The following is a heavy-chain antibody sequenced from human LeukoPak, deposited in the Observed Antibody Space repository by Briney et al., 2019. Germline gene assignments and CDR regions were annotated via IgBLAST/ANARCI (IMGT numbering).Heavy chain of an antibody. CDR2: INHSGST. V-gene: IGHV4-34*01. CDR3: ARSRGVTLSGRRYDYYYYIDV. Sequence: SETLSLTCAVYGGSFSGYYWSWIRQPPGKGLEWIGEINHSGSTNYNTSLKSRVTISVDTSKNQFSLKLSSVTAADTAVYYCARSRGVTLSGRRYDYYYYIDVWGKGTTVTVS. J-gene: IGHJ6*03. CDR1: GGSFSGYY. D-gene: IGHD2-21*02.